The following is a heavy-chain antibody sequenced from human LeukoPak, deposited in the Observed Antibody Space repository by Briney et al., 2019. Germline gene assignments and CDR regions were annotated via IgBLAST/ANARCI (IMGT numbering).Heavy chain of an antibody. CDR1: GSTFTGYY. Sequence: ASMKVSCKASGSTFTGYYIHWLRQAPGQGLEWMGFINPNSGGTNYAQKFQGRVTMTRDTSISTASMGLSSLTSDDTAVYYCARDLEGYHYGSGNYPQWGQGTLITVSS. CDR3: ARDLEGYHYGSGNYPQ. V-gene: IGHV1-2*02. D-gene: IGHD3-10*01. J-gene: IGHJ4*02. CDR2: INPNSGGT.